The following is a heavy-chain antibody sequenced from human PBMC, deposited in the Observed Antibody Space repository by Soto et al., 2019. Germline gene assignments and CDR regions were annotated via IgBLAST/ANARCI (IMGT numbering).Heavy chain of an antibody. V-gene: IGHV3-23*01. CDR1: GFTFSSYA. J-gene: IGHJ3*02. Sequence: GGSLRLSCAASGFTFSSYAMSWVRQAPGKGLEWVSAISGSGGSTYYADSVKGRFTISRDNSKNTLYLQMNSLRAEDTAVYYCAKERITMIVVVITGSGAFDIWGQGTMVTVSS. CDR3: AKERITMIVVVITGSGAFDI. CDR2: ISGSGGST. D-gene: IGHD3-22*01.